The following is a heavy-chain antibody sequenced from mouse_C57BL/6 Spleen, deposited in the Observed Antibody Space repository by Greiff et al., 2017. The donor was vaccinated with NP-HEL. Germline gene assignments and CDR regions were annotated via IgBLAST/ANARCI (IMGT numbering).Heavy chain of an antibody. D-gene: IGHD1-1*01. Sequence: QVQLQQPGAELVKPGASVKLSCKASGYTFTSYWMHWVKQRPGRGLEWIGRIDPNSGGTKYNEKFKSKATLTVDKPSSTAYMPLSSLTSEDSAVYYCARGPGSSYGAMDYWGQGTSVTVSS. J-gene: IGHJ4*01. CDR1: GYTFTSYW. CDR2: IDPNSGGT. V-gene: IGHV1-72*01. CDR3: ARGPGSSYGAMDY.